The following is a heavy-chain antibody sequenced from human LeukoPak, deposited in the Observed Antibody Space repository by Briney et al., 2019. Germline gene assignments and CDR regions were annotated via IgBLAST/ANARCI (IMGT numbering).Heavy chain of an antibody. J-gene: IGHJ4*02. D-gene: IGHD3-22*01. CDR3: ATTNDGGGYQWGDFFDF. CDR1: GGTSNSHA. V-gene: IGHV1-69*04. Sequence: ASVKVSCKASGGTSNSHAISWVRQAPGQGLEWMGRIVPNLGTTNRAQNFQDRVTLTADKSTNTAYMELTSLTSDDTAVYYCATTNDGGGYQWGDFFDFWGQGTLVSVSS. CDR2: IVPNLGTT.